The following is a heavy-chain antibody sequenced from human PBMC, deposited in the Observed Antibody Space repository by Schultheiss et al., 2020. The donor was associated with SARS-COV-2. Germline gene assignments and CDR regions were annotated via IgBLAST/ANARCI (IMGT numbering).Heavy chain of an antibody. CDR1: GGSISSYY. V-gene: IGHV4-59*01. CDR3: ARTYYYGMDV. Sequence: GSLRLSCTVSGGSISSYYWSWVRQPPGKGLEWIAYIYYSGSTNYNPSLKSRVTISVDTSKNQFSLKLSSVTAADTAVYYCARTYYYGMDVWGQGTTVTVSS. CDR2: IYYSGST. J-gene: IGHJ6*02.